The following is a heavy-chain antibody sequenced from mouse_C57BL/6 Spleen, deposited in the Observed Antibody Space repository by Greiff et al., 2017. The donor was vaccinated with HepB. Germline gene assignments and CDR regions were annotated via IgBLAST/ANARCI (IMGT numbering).Heavy chain of an antibody. CDR2: ISDGGSYT. V-gene: IGHV5-4*01. CDR3: ARDQTTGDFDY. Sequence: EVQVVESGGGLVKPGGSLKLSCAASGFTFSSYAMSWVRQTPEKRLEWVATISDGGSYTYYPDNVKGRFTISRDNAKNNLYLQMSHLTSEDTAMYYCARDQTTGDFDYWGQGTTLTVSS. CDR1: GFTFSSYA. D-gene: IGHD1-1*01. J-gene: IGHJ2*01.